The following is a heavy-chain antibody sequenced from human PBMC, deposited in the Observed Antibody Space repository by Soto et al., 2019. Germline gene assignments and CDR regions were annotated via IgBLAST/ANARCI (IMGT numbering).Heavy chain of an antibody. Sequence: QVQLVESGGGVVQPGTSLRLSCAASGFTFRQYGMHWVRQAPGKGLDWVAVIFYDGFNEYYADSVRGRFTISRDNSGNMVYLQMNSLRAEDTAVYYYVRGWGSGVHLSCLDLWGQGTAVVVSS. D-gene: IGHD6-19*01. J-gene: IGHJ3*01. CDR2: IFYDGFNE. CDR1: GFTFRQYG. CDR3: VRGWGSGVHLSCLDL. V-gene: IGHV3-33*01.